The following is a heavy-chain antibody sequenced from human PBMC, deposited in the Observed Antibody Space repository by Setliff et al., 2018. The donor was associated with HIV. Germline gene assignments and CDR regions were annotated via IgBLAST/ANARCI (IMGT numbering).Heavy chain of an antibody. V-gene: IGHV4-61*02. CDR1: GDSISSGTYY. Sequence: SETLSLTCTVSGDSISSGTYYWSWVRQPAGKGLEWIGRIYTSGSPNYNPSLKSRVTISVDTSKNQFSLKLNSVTAADTAVYYCARTGFYDFWSDYYLYYFDYWGQGTLVTVSS. J-gene: IGHJ4*02. CDR3: ARTGFYDFWSDYYLYYFDY. D-gene: IGHD3-3*01. CDR2: IYTSGSP.